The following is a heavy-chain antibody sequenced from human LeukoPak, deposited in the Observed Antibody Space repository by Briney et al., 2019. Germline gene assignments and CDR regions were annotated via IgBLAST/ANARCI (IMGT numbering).Heavy chain of an antibody. CDR2: IKQDGSEK. CDR3: ARDRLRIAAAGRAFDY. CDR1: GFTFSSYW. D-gene: IGHD6-13*01. J-gene: IGHJ4*02. Sequence: GGSLRLSCAASGFTFSSYWMSWVRQAPGKGLEWVANIKQDGSEKYYVDSVKGRFTISRDNAKNSLYLQMNSLRAEDTAVYYCARDRLRIAAAGRAFDYWGQGTLVTVSS. V-gene: IGHV3-7*01.